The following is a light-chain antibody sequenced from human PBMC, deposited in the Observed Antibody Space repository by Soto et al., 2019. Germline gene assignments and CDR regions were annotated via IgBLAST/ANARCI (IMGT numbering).Light chain of an antibody. CDR3: HQYGSSPQS. V-gene: IGKV3-20*01. CDR2: DAS. CDR1: QSVNNF. Sequence: ILFTQSASTVSLSPGERATLSCRASQSVNNFLAWYQQKPGQAPRLLIFDASNRATGIPDRFSGSGSGTDFTLTINRLEPEDFAVYYCHQYGSSPQSFGQGTKVDIK. J-gene: IGKJ1*01.